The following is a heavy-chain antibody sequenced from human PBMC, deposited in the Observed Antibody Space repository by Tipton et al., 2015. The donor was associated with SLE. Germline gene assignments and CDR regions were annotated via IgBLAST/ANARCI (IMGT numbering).Heavy chain of an antibody. Sequence: TLSLTCTVSGHSITNYYWSWIRHSAGKGLECIGRTHTSGSTNYNPSLKSRVTMSVDTSKNQVSLKLSSVTAADTALYYCAKEGGIEGPTTARLDYWGQGTLVRVSS. V-gene: IGHV4-4*07. CDR1: GHSITNYY. CDR2: THTSGST. CDR3: AKEGGIEGPTTARLDY. D-gene: IGHD1-26*01. J-gene: IGHJ4*02.